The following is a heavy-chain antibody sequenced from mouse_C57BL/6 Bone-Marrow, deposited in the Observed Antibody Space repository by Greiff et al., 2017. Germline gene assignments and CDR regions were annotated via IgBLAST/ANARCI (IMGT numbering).Heavy chain of an antibody. Sequence: EVQLQQSGPVLVKPGASVKMSCKASGYTFTDYYLNWVQQSHGKSLEWIGVINPYNGGTSYNQKFKGKATLTVDKYSSAAYMELNRLTSEDSAVYYCARGGPVVVGHFDYWGQGTTLTVSS. CDR3: ARGGPVVVGHFDY. D-gene: IGHD1-1*01. J-gene: IGHJ2*01. CDR1: GYTFTDYY. CDR2: INPYNGGT. V-gene: IGHV1-19*01.